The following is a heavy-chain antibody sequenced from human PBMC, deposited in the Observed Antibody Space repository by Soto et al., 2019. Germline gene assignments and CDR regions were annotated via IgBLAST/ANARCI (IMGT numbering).Heavy chain of an antibody. CDR1: GRSMSGYN. J-gene: IGHJ3*02. CDR2: IGPTGDT. D-gene: IGHD3-10*01. Sequence: QVQQQQWGARLLKPSETLSLTCAEYGRSMSGYNWSWLRRSPVRGLEWIGEIGPTGDTNYGTSVMSRVTVSVDTSKYELSLRLTQVTAADTATYLCARNGVGFGFDIWGLGTMVSVSS. CDR3: ARNGVGFGFDI. V-gene: IGHV4-34*02.